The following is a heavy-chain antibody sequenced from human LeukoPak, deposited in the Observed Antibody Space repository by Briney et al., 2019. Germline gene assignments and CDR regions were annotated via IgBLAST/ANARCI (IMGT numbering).Heavy chain of an antibody. Sequence: GGSLRLSCAASGFTVSSNYMSWVRQAPGKGLEWVSVIYSGGSTYYADSVKGRFTISRDNSKNTLYLQMNSLRAEDTAVYYCARDRSGIYGTPGSDAFDIWGQGTMVTVSS. CDR1: GFTVSSNY. CDR3: ARDRSGIYGTPGSDAFDI. CDR2: IYSGGST. V-gene: IGHV3-53*01. D-gene: IGHD3-10*01. J-gene: IGHJ3*02.